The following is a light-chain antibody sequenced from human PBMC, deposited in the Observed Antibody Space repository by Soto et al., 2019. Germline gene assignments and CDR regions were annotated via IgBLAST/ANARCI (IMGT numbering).Light chain of an antibody. CDR3: QQVYTYPFT. V-gene: IGKV1-9*01. CDR2: AAS. CDR1: RGISSY. Sequence: DIQLTQSPSFMSTSVGDRVTVTCRASRGISSYLAWYQQKPGKAPELLIYAASTLQSGVPSRFSGSGSGTEFTLTISSLQPEDFATYYCQQVYTYPFTFGQGTRLEIK. J-gene: IGKJ5*01.